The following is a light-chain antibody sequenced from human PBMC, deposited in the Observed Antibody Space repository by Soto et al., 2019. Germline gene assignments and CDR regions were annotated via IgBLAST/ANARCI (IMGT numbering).Light chain of an antibody. CDR2: AAS. CDR3: QHYNNLLGT. CDR1: QDISNH. J-gene: IGKJ1*01. V-gene: IGKV1-33*01. Sequence: DIQMTQSPSSLSASVGDRVTITCQASQDISNHLNWYQRKPGKAPKLLIYAASNLDTGVPSRFSGSGSGTEFTFTISSLQPEDIATYYCQHYNNLLGTFGQGTKV.